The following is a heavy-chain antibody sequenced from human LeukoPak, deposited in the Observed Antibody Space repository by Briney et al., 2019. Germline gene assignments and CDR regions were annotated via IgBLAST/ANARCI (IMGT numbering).Heavy chain of an antibody. CDR3: AKHVYDILTGYNYYFDY. CDR2: ITYSGST. Sequence: SETLSLTCTVFGDSISSSSYYWGWIRQPPGKGLEWIGSITYSGSTYYNPSLKSRVTISVDTSKNQFSLNLSSVTAAETAVYYCAKHVYDILTGYNYYFDYWGQGTLVTVSS. D-gene: IGHD3-9*01. CDR1: GDSISSSSYY. V-gene: IGHV4-39*01. J-gene: IGHJ4*02.